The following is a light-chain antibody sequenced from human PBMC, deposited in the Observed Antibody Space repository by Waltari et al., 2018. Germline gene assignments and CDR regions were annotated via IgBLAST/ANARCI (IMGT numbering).Light chain of an antibody. CDR2: AAT. V-gene: IGKV1-39*01. CDR3: QQSYSTPYT. CDR1: QSIASY. Sequence: DIQMTQSPSSLSASVGDRVTITCRARQSIASYLNWYQKKPGEAPKVLIFAATSLQSGVPSRFSGSGSGTEFTLTVTSLQPEDFATYYCQQSYSTPYTFGQTNLDIK. J-gene: IGKJ2*01.